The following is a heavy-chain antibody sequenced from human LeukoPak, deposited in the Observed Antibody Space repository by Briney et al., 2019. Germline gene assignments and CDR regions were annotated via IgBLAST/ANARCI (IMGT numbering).Heavy chain of an antibody. J-gene: IGHJ4*02. Sequence: SQTLSLTCTVSGGSISSGGYYWSWIRQHPGKGREWIVYLYYSGSTYYNPSLKSRVTMSVDTSKNQFSLNVSSVTAADTAVYYCARGAPDYRTDYWGQGTLVTVSS. D-gene: IGHD4-11*01. CDR3: ARGAPDYRTDY. CDR2: LYYSGST. V-gene: IGHV4-31*03. CDR1: GGSISSGGYY.